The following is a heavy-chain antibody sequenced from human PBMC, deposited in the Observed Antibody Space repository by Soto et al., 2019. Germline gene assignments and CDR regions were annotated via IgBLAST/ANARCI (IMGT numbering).Heavy chain of an antibody. D-gene: IGHD1-1*01. J-gene: IGHJ4*02. CDR2: IYYSGST. Sequence: SETLSLICTVSGGSISSGGYFWSWIRQHPGKGLEWIGFIYYSGSTYYNPSLKSRVTISVDTSKNQFSLKLSSVTAADTAVYYCARDGGNWPGYYFDYWGQGTLVTVSS. V-gene: IGHV4-31*03. CDR1: GGSISSGGYF. CDR3: ARDGGNWPGYYFDY.